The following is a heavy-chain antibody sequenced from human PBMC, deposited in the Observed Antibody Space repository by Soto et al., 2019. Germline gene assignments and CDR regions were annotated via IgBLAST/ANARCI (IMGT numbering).Heavy chain of an antibody. V-gene: IGHV3-23*01. J-gene: IGHJ5*02. CDR3: ATDGVPGNGKWDWLDP. CDR2: IWGGDP. D-gene: IGHD1-26*01. Sequence: EMQLLESGVGLVQPGGSLRLSCAAAGFTFNIHGMTWVRQAPGRGLEWVSSIWGGDPYYAGSVKGPFNISRDDSKHMVYLQMHSLRVEDTSNYYCATDGVPGNGKWDWLDPRGNGTVVILSS. CDR1: GFTFNIHG.